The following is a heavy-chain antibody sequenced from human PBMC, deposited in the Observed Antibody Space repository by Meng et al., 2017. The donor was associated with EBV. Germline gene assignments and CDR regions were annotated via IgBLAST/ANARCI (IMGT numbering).Heavy chain of an antibody. D-gene: IGHD3-22*01. CDR3: ARRSLDYYDSSGFDY. CDR2: IYHSGST. Sequence: QGRLRAPGPGLLNPSGSLSLTCAVSCGSISSSNGWMWVRQPPGKGLEWIGEIYHSGSTNYNPSLKSRVTISVDKSKNQFSLKLSSVTAADTAVYYCARRSLDYYDSSGFDYWGQGTLVTVSS. CDR1: CGSISSSNG. V-gene: IGHV4-4*02. J-gene: IGHJ4*02.